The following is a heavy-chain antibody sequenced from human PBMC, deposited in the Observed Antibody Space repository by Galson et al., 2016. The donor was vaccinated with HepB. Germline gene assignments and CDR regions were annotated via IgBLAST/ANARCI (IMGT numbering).Heavy chain of an antibody. Sequence: SETLSLTCTVSGDSVSSGHYYWSWIRQPPGKGLEWIGYIYYSGSTNYNPSLESRVTMSVDTSKNLFSLKVNSVVAADTAEYYCARIGPRAPFSTSWHYFDYWGQGILVTVSS. V-gene: IGHV4-61*01. CDR1: GDSVSSGHYY. CDR2: IYYSGST. D-gene: IGHD2-2*01. CDR3: ARIGPRAPFSTSWHYFDY. J-gene: IGHJ4*02.